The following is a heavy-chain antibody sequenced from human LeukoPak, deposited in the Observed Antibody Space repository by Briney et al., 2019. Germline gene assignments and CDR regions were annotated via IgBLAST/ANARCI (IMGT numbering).Heavy chain of an antibody. CDR2: IYHSGST. CDR1: GGSISSGGYY. Sequence: SETLSLTCTVSGGSISSGGYYWSWIRQPPGKGLEWIGYIYHSGSTYYNPSLKSRVTISVDRSKNQFSLKLSSVTAADTAVYYCAAVAWQLLYPGSNWFDPWGQGTLLTVSS. D-gene: IGHD2-2*02. V-gene: IGHV4-30-2*01. J-gene: IGHJ5*02. CDR3: AAVAWQLLYPGSNWFDP.